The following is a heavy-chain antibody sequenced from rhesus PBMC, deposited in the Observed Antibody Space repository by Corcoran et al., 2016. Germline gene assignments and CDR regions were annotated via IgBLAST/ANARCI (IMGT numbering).Heavy chain of an antibody. CDR1: GGSISSSNW. CDR2: IYGSGWNT. V-gene: IGHV4-93*01. J-gene: IGHJ4*01. D-gene: IGHD6-25*01. Sequence: QVQLQESGPAVVKPSETLSLTCAVSGGSISSSNWWSWIRQSPGKGLEWIGVIYGSGWNTEYNPSLKSRVTSSKDTSKNQFSLKLSSVTAADTAVYYCARDWYSGSWSPYYFDYWGQGVLVTVSS. CDR3: ARDWYSGSWSPYYFDY.